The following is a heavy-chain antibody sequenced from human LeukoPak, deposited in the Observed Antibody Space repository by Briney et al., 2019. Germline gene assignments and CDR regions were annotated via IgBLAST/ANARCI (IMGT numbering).Heavy chain of an antibody. Sequence: ASVRVSCKASGYTFRSYAIIWVRQAPGQGLEWLGLINPSGSSTLYAQKFQGRVTMTRDMSTTTDYMELSSLRSEDTAVYYCARDNSVGDVAWWFDPWGQGTLVTVSS. J-gene: IGHJ5*02. CDR2: INPSGSST. CDR1: GYTFRSYA. V-gene: IGHV1-46*01. D-gene: IGHD1-26*01. CDR3: ARDNSVGDVAWWFDP.